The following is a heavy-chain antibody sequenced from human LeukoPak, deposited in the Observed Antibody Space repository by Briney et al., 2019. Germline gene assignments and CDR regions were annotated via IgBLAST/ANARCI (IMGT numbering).Heavy chain of an antibody. D-gene: IGHD4-17*01. CDR3: AKARGYGDPFDY. CDR1: GFTFSSYG. CDR2: ISYDGSNK. V-gene: IGHV3-30*18. Sequence: GGSLRLSYAASGFTFSSYGMHWVRQAPGKGLEWVAVISYDGSNKYYADSVKGRFTISRDNAKNSLYLQMNSLRAEDTALYYCAKARGYGDPFDYWGQGTLVTVSS. J-gene: IGHJ4*02.